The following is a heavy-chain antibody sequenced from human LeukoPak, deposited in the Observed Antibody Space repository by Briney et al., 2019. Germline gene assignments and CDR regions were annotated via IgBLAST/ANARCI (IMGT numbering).Heavy chain of an antibody. J-gene: IGHJ4*02. Sequence: SETLSLTCTVSGGSISSSSYYWGWIRQPAGKGLEWIGRIYTSGSTNYNPSLKSRVTMSVDTSKNQFSLKLSSVTAADTAVYYCASDGLTSGYDTSNFDYWGQGTLVTVSS. CDR2: IYTSGST. CDR3: ASDGLTSGYDTSNFDY. D-gene: IGHD5-12*01. V-gene: IGHV4-61*02. CDR1: GGSISSSSYY.